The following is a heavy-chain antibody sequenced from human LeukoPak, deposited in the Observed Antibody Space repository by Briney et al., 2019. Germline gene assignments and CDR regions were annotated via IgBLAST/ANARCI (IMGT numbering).Heavy chain of an antibody. V-gene: IGHV3-7*01. Sequence: GGSLRLSCAASGFTFSSYWMSWVRQAPGKGLEWVANIKQDGSEKYYVDSVKGRFTISRDNAKNSLYLQMNSLRAEDTAVYYCARDRRQLAPYYYYYMDVWGKGTTVTISS. CDR2: IKQDGSEK. CDR3: ARDRRQLAPYYYYYMDV. D-gene: IGHD6-13*01. J-gene: IGHJ6*03. CDR1: GFTFSSYW.